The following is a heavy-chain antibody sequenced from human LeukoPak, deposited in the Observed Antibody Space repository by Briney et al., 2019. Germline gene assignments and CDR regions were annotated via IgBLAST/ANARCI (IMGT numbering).Heavy chain of an antibody. CDR1: GFSFDDYA. Sequence: GGSLRLSCAASGFSFDDYAMHWVRQAPGKGLEWVSGISWNSGSIGYADSMKGRFTISRDNAKNSLYLQMNSLRAEDTALYYCAKDGGASGYSYAFDYWGQGTLVTVSS. D-gene: IGHD5-18*01. J-gene: IGHJ4*02. V-gene: IGHV3-9*01. CDR3: AKDGGASGYSYAFDY. CDR2: ISWNSGSI.